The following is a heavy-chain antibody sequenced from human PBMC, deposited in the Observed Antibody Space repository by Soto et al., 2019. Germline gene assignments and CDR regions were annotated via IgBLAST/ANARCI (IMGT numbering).Heavy chain of an antibody. Sequence: GGSLRLSCAASGFTFSSYGMHWVRQAPGKGLEWVAAIWYDGSNTYYADSVKGRFTISRDNAKNTLYLQMNSLRAEETAVYYCARGVRGAYGLDIWRQGTMVTV. CDR1: GFTFSSYG. CDR2: IWYDGSNT. CDR3: ARGVRGAYGLDI. V-gene: IGHV3-33*01. D-gene: IGHD1-26*01. J-gene: IGHJ3*02.